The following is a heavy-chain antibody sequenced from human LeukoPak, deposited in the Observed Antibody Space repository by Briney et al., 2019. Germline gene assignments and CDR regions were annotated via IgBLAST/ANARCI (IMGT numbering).Heavy chain of an antibody. D-gene: IGHD6-6*01. Sequence: GGSLRPSCAASGSTSGSYTLNWVRHPPGKGLGWVSYISSSSSTIYYADSVKGRFTISRDNARNSLYLQMNSLRDEDTAVYYCARDEHLVDYYYYYMDVWGKGTTVTDSS. CDR1: GSTSGSYT. CDR2: ISSSSSTI. J-gene: IGHJ6*03. V-gene: IGHV3-48*02. CDR3: ARDEHLVDYYYYYMDV.